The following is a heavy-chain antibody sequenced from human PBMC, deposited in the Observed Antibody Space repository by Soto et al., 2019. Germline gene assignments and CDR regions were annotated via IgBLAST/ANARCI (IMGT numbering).Heavy chain of an antibody. D-gene: IGHD3-16*01. CDR2: TSYDGSNK. CDR1: GFTFRSYI. J-gene: IGHJ1*01. V-gene: IGHV3-30*19. Sequence: QVQLVESGGGVVQPGTSLRVSCVGSGFTFRSYIIHWVRQAPGKGLEWVALTSYDGSNKYYGDSVRGRFTISRDNSRNTVDLQMDSLRLVDTALYYCARWGTTGGLDVWGQGTLVSVS. CDR3: ARWGTTGGLDV.